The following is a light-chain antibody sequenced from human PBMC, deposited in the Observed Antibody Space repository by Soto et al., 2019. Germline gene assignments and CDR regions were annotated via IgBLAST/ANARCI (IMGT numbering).Light chain of an antibody. Sequence: EIVMTQSPATLSVSPGERATLSCRASQSVGSKLAWYQQKPGQAPRLLMYGASSRATGIPDRLSGSGSGTDFTLTISRLEPEDFAVYYCQQYGSSPITFGQGTRLEIK. CDR2: GAS. V-gene: IGKV3-20*01. CDR1: QSVGSK. J-gene: IGKJ5*01. CDR3: QQYGSSPIT.